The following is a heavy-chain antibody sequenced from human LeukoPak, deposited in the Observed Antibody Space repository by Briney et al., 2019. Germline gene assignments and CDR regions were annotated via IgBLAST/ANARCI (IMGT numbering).Heavy chain of an antibody. Sequence: SQTLSLTCAISGDSVSSNSAAWNWIRQSPSRGLEWLGRTYYRSKWYNDYAVSVKSRITINPDTSKDQISLQLNSVTPEDTAVYYCATELYSSGWYVFDYWGQGTLVTVSS. CDR3: ATELYSSGWYVFDY. CDR2: TYYRSKWYN. CDR1: GDSVSSNSAA. V-gene: IGHV6-1*01. D-gene: IGHD6-19*01. J-gene: IGHJ4*02.